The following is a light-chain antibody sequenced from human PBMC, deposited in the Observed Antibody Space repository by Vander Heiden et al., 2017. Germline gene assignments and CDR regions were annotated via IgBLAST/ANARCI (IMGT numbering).Light chain of an antibody. CDR2: RNN. CDR1: SSNIGTNY. V-gene: IGLV1-47*01. CDR3: AAWDDSLSGPVV. J-gene: IGLJ2*01. Sequence: QSVLTQPPSASGTPGKRVTISCSGSSSNIGTNYVYWYQQLPGTAPKLLIYRNNQRPSGVPDRFSGSKSGTSASLAISGLRSEDEADYYCAAWDDSLSGPVVFGGGTKVTVL.